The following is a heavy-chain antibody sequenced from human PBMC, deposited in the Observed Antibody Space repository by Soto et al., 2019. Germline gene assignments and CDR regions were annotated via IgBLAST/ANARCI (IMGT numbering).Heavy chain of an antibody. V-gene: IGHV1-2*02. CDR2: INPKSRGT. Sequence: QVQLVQSGAEVKKPGASVKVSCKASGYTFTDYFIHWVRQAPGQGFEWMGWINPKSRGTNYAQKFQGRVTMTRDTSNSTAYLELRGLRSDDTAVYYCSRVTLKPGNWFDPWGQGTLVTFSS. CDR3: SRVTLKPGNWFDP. J-gene: IGHJ5*02. CDR1: GYTFTDYF.